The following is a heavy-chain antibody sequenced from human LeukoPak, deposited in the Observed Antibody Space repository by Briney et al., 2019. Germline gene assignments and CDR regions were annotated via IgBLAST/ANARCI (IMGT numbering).Heavy chain of an antibody. V-gene: IGHV3-21*06. Sequence: GGSLRLSCAASGFTFSSYSMDWVRQAPGKGLEWVSSISSISSYIYYADSVKGRFTVSRDNAKNSLYLQMNSLRAEDTAIYYCTRVGYIDEGIDYWGQGTLVTVSS. D-gene: IGHD5-24*01. J-gene: IGHJ4*02. CDR2: ISSISSYI. CDR3: TRVGYIDEGIDY. CDR1: GFTFSSYS.